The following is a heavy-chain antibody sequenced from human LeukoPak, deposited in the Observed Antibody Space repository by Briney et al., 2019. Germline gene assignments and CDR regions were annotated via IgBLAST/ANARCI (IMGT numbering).Heavy chain of an antibody. D-gene: IGHD3-22*01. CDR1: GFTFSDYY. CDR2: ISGSGNTI. V-gene: IGHV3-11*01. J-gene: IGHJ4*02. CDR3: ARDYAEYTYYYDSSGQGFDY. Sequence: GGSLRLSCAASGFTFSDYYMSWIRQAPGKGLEWVSYISGSGNTIYYADSVKGRFTISRDNAKNSLYLQMNSLRAEDTAVYYCARDYAEYTYYYDSSGQGFDYWGQGTLVTVSS.